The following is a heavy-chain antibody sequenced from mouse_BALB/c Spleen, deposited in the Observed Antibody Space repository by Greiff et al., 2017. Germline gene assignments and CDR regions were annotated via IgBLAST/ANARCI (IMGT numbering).Heavy chain of an antibody. Sequence: EVKLMESGGGLVKPGGSLKLSCAASGFTFSSYAMSWVRQTPEKRLEWVASISSGGSTYYPDSVKGRFTISRDNARNILYLQMSSLRSEDTAMYYCARGLPAWFAYWGQGTTLTVSS. CDR2: ISSGGST. CDR3: ARGLPAWFAY. CDR1: GFTFSSYA. D-gene: IGHD2-12*01. V-gene: IGHV5-6-5*01. J-gene: IGHJ2*01.